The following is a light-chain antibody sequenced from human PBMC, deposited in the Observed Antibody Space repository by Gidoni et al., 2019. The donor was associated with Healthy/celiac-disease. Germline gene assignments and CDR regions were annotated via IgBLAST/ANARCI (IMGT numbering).Light chain of an antibody. V-gene: IGKV3-15*01. CDR3: QQYNNWPPIT. Sequence: EIVMTQSPATLSVSPGERATLSCRASQSVSSNLAWYQRKPGQAPRVLIYGASTRATDIPARFSGSGSGTEFTLTISSLQSEDFAVYYCQQYNNWPPITFXXXTRLEIK. CDR2: GAS. J-gene: IGKJ5*01. CDR1: QSVSSN.